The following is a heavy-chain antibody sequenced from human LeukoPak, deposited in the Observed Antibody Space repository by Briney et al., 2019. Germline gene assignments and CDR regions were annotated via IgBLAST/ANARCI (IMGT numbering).Heavy chain of an antibody. CDR3: ARDSLAGRGWELQFDY. D-gene: IGHD1-26*01. Sequence: GGSLRLSCAASGFTFSSYAMHWVRQAPGKGLEYVSAISSNGGSTYYANSVKGRFTISRDNSKSTLYLQMGSLRAEDMAVYYCARDSLAGRGWELQFDYWGQGTLVTVSS. V-gene: IGHV3-64*01. CDR1: GFTFSSYA. CDR2: ISSNGGST. J-gene: IGHJ4*02.